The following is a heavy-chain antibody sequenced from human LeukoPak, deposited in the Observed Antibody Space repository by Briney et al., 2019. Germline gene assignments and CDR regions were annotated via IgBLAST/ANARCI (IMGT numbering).Heavy chain of an antibody. V-gene: IGHV3-21*04. J-gene: IGHJ4*02. CDR2: ISSSSSYI. Sequence: GGSLRLSCAASGFTFSSYSMNWVRQAPGKGLEWVSSISSSSSYIYYADSVKGRFTISRDNAKNSLYLQMYSLTAEDTALYYCARYCTFRTCSGTKFDSWGPGTLVTVSS. CDR1: GFTFSSYS. D-gene: IGHD1-1*01. CDR3: ARYCTFRTCSGTKFDS.